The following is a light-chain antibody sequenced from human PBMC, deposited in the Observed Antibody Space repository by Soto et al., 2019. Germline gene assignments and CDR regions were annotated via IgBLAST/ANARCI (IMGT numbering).Light chain of an antibody. V-gene: IGKV2-30*01. J-gene: IGKJ2*01. Sequence: VVMTQSPFFLPVTLGQPASVTCRSTQSLVDSDGNTYLIWFHQRPGQSPRRLIYQISNRDSGVPDRFSGTGSGTEFTLQISRVEAEDVGVYYCLQATHWPHTFGQGTKLEI. CDR3: LQATHWPHT. CDR2: QIS. CDR1: QSLVDSDGNTY.